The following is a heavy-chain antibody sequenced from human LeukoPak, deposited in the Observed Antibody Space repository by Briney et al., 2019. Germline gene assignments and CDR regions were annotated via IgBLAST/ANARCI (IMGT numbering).Heavy chain of an antibody. CDR3: ARDLRGINFGVVNEAFDI. Sequence: GGSLRLSCAASGFTFSSYWMSWVRQAPGKGLEWVANIKQDGSEKYYVDSVRGRFTISRDNAKNSLYLQMNSLRAEDTAVYYCARDLRGINFGVVNEAFDIWGQGTMVTVSS. CDR2: IKQDGSEK. CDR1: GFTFSSYW. D-gene: IGHD3-3*01. V-gene: IGHV3-7*01. J-gene: IGHJ3*02.